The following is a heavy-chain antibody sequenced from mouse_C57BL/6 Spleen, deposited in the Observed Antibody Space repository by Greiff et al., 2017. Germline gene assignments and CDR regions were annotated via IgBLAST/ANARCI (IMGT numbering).Heavy chain of an antibody. CDR2: IDPSDSYT. CDR3: ARPYEGY. Sequence: QVQLQQPGAELVMPGASVKLSCKASGYTFTSYWMHWVKQRPGQGLEWIGEIDPSDSYTNYNQKFKGKSTMTVDKSSSTAYMQLSSLTSEDSAVYYCARPYEGYWGQGTTLTVSS. D-gene: IGHD1-1*01. CDR1: GYTFTSYW. J-gene: IGHJ2*01. V-gene: IGHV1-69*01.